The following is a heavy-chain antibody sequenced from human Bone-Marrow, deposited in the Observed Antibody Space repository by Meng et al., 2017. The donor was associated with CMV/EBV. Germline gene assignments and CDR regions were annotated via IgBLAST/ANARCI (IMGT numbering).Heavy chain of an antibody. J-gene: IGHJ4*02. Sequence: GGFLRSSCEASGFTFSSYSMNWVRKAPGKGLEWVSSISTSSAFIYYADSVKGRFTISRDDGKNSLYLQMNSQRAEDTAVNYCARHSTEATISDYWGQGTLVNVSS. V-gene: IGHV3-21*01. CDR2: ISTSSAFI. CDR1: GFTFSSYS. CDR3: ARHSTEATISDY. D-gene: IGHD3-3*02.